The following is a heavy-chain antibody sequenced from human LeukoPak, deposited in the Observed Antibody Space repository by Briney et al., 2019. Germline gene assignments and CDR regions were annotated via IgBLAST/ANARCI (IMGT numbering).Heavy chain of an antibody. J-gene: IGHJ3*02. CDR3: ARDSELLDAFDI. D-gene: IGHD1-26*01. CDR1: GYTFTGYY. Sequence: ASVKVSCKASGYTFTGYYMHWVRQAPGQGLEWMGWINPNSGGTNYAQKFQGRVTMTRDTSISTAYMELSRLRSDDTAVYYCARDSELLDAFDIWGQGTMVTVSS. V-gene: IGHV1-2*02. CDR2: INPNSGGT.